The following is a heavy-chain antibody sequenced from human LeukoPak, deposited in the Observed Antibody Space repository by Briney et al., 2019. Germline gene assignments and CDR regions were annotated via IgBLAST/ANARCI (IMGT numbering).Heavy chain of an antibody. CDR3: VRGTMVSENFDY. J-gene: IGHJ4*02. CDR1: GFTFSSYS. CDR2: ISSSSSYI. V-gene: IGHV3-21*01. D-gene: IGHD3-10*01. Sequence: GGSLRLSCAASGFTFSSYSMNWVRQAPGKGLEWVSSISSSSSYIYYADSVKGRFTISRDNAKNSLYLQMNSLRAEDTAVYYCVRGTMVSENFDYWGQGTLVTVSS.